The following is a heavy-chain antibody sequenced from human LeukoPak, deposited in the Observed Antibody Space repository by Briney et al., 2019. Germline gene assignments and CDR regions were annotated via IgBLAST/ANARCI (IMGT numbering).Heavy chain of an antibody. CDR3: AKIRIPPNDY. CDR1: GLTFSSYS. CDR2: ISSSSSYI. J-gene: IGHJ4*02. D-gene: IGHD2-21*01. Sequence: GGSLRLSCAASGLTFSSYSMNWVRQAPGKGLEWVSSISSSSSYIYYADSVKGRFTISRDNAKNTLYLQMNSLRAQDTAVYYCAKIRIPPNDYWGQGTLVTVSS. V-gene: IGHV3-21*04.